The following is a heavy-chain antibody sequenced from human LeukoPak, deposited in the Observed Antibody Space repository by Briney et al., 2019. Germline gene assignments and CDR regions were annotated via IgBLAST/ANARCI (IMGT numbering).Heavy chain of an antibody. CDR1: GFTFDDYA. CDR2: ISWNSGSI. Sequence: GRSLRLSCAASGFTFDDYAMLWVRQAPGKGLEWVSVISWNSGSIGYAASVKGRFTISRDNAKNSLYLQMNSLRAEDTALYYCAKDIGVRGVNPYFDYWGQGTLVTVSS. J-gene: IGHJ4*02. V-gene: IGHV3-9*01. CDR3: AKDIGVRGVNPYFDY. D-gene: IGHD3-10*01.